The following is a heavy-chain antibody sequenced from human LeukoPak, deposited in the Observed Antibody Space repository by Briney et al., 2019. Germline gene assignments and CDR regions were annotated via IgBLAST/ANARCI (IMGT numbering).Heavy chain of an antibody. Sequence: SGTLSLTCTVSGGSISSYYWSWIRQPPGKGLEWIGYINYSGSTNYNPSLKSRVTISEDTSKNQFSLKLSSVTAADTAVYYCARGRYNYALEDYFDYWGQGTLVTVSS. V-gene: IGHV4-59*01. CDR2: INYSGST. J-gene: IGHJ4*02. CDR1: GGSISSYY. D-gene: IGHD5-18*01. CDR3: ARGRYNYALEDYFDY.